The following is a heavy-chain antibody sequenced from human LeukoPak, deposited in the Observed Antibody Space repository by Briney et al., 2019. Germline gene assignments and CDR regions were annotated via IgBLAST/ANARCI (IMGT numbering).Heavy chain of an antibody. CDR2: FDPEDGET. V-gene: IGHV1-24*01. D-gene: IGHD2-2*01. J-gene: IGHJ5*02. CDR1: GYTLTELS. Sequence: ASVKVSCKVSGYTLTELSMHWVRQAPGKGLEWMGGFDPEDGETIYAQKFQGRATMTEDTSTDTAYMELSSLRSEDTAVYYCATLGHCSSTSCYREQVNWFDPWGQGTLVTVSS. CDR3: ATLGHCSSTSCYREQVNWFDP.